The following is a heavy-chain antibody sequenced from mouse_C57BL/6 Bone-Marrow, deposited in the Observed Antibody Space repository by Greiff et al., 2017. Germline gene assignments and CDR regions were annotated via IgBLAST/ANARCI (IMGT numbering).Heavy chain of an antibody. D-gene: IGHD1-1*01. CDR1: GYTFTSYW. V-gene: IGHV1-64*01. J-gene: IGHJ2*01. CDR3: AREVDMYYEYFDY. Sequence: VQLQQPGAELVKPGASVKLSCKASGYTFTSYWMHWVKQRPGQGLEWIGMIHPKSGSTNYNEKFTSKATLTEDKSSSTAYMQLSSLTSEDSAVYYGAREVDMYYEYFDYWGQGTTLTVSS. CDR2: IHPKSGST.